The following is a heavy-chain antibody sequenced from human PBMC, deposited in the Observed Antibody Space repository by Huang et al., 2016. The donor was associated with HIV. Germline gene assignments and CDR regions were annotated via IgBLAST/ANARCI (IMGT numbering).Heavy chain of an antibody. Sequence: MESGGGVVQPGKSMRLSCKASGFAFSDYSMYLVRQAPGKGADWVGGIYLYRGHVDYKDAVRRRVNVSRDNNKNLVLLDLANVKVDYTAMYYCAKGIIKKGLTFVDGYAPHTLYLYSGMDVWGKGTPVSVSS. V-gene: IGHV3-9*01. CDR3: AKGIIKKGLTFVDGYAPHTLYLYSGMDV. J-gene: IGHJ6*04. CDR1: GFAFSDYS. D-gene: IGHD3-16*01. CDR2: IYLYRGHV.